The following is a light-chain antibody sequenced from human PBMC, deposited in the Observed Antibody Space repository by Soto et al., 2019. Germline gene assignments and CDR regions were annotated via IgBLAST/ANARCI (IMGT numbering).Light chain of an antibody. CDR1: QSVSSY. Sequence: ETVLTQSPATLSLSPVARAPLSCRARQSVSSYLAWYQQKPGQAPRLLIYDASNRATGIPARFSGSGSGTDFTLTISSLEPEDFAVYYCQQRGNWPSLTFGGGTKV. V-gene: IGKV3-11*01. CDR2: DAS. CDR3: QQRGNWPSLT. J-gene: IGKJ4*01.